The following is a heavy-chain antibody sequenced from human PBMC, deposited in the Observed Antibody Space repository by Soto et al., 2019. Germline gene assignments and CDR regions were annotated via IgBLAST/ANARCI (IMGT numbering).Heavy chain of an antibody. CDR2: ISSDGNNK. CDR1: RFTSSSFV. CDR3: AKERGVLDAFDI. V-gene: IGHV3-30*18. J-gene: IGHJ3*02. Sequence: QVQLVESGGGVVQPGTSLRLSCAASRFTSSSFVIHWVRQAPGKGLEWLAVISSDGNNKYYADSVKGRFTISRDNSKKTLYLQVNSLRAEDTAVYFCAKERGVLDAFDIWGQGTMVTVS. D-gene: IGHD3-10*01.